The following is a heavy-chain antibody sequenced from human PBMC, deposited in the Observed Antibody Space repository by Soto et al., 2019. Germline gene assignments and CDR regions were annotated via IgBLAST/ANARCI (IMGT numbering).Heavy chain of an antibody. V-gene: IGHV3-48*03. D-gene: IGHD2-8*01. CDR1: GFTFSSYE. Sequence: EVQLVESGGGLVQPGGSLRLSCAASGFTFSSYEMNWVRQAPGKGLEWVSYISSSGSTIYYADSVKGRFTISRDNAKNSWYMKINILKAGETAVYYCSRKRLYCTKGVCSRGHYSYYSGMDLWAQGTTVTASS. CDR2: ISSSGSTI. CDR3: SRKRLYCTKGVCSRGHYSYYSGMDL. J-gene: IGHJ6*02.